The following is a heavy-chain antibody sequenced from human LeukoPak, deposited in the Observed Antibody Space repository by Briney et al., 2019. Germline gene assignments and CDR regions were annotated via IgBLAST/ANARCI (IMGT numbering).Heavy chain of an antibody. D-gene: IGHD1-26*01. CDR2: IYYSGST. J-gene: IGHJ4*02. V-gene: IGHV4-59*01. CDR1: GGSISNYY. Sequence: SETLSLTCSVSGGSISNYYWSWIRQPPGKGLEWIGSIYYSGSTNYNPSLKSRATLSVDTSKNHFSLKLTSVTAADTAVYYCARSGSYFDSWGQGTLVTVSS. CDR3: ARSGSYFDS.